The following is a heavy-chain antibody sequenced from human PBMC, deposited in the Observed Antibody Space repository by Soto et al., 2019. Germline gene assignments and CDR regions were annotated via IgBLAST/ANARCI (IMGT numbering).Heavy chain of an antibody. CDR2: IKQDGSEK. Sequence: EVQLVESGGGLVQPGGSLRLSCAASGFTFSTYWMNWVRQAPGKGLEWVANIKQDGSEKYYVDSVKGRFTISRDNAKNSLYLQMVGTILVRYCYYGMDVWGQGTTVTVSS. D-gene: IGHD5-12*01. J-gene: IGHJ6*02. CDR1: GFTFSTYW. V-gene: IGHV3-7*02. CDR3: DV.